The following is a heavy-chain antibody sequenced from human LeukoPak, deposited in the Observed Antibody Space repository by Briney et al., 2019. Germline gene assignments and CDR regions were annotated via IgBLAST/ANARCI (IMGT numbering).Heavy chain of an antibody. V-gene: IGHV1-18*01. D-gene: IGHD3-10*01. J-gene: IGHJ3*02. CDR2: ISAYNGDT. CDR3: ARDVFEGFGERVIDAFDI. Sequence: GASVKVSCKASGYTFINYNIAWVRQAPGQGLEWMGWISAYNGDTNYGQKVQGRVAMPTDTSTRTAYMELRGLRSDDTAVYYCARDVFEGFGERVIDAFDIWGQGTLVTVSS. CDR1: GYTFINYN.